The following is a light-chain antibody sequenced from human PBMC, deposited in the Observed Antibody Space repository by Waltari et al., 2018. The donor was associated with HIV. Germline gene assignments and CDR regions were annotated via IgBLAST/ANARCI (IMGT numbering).Light chain of an antibody. J-gene: IGKJ1*01. CDR1: QSIGSW. V-gene: IGKV1-5*03. CDR3: QQYNSYSVT. Sequence: DIQMTQSPSTLSASVGDRVTITCRASQSIGSWLAWYQQKPGKAPKLLIYKASSLKSGVPSRFSGSVSGTEFTLTISSLQPDDFATYYCQQYNSYSVTFGQGTKVEIK. CDR2: KAS.